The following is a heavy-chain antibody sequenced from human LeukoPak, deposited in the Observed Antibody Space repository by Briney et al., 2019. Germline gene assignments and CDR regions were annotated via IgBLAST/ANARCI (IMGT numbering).Heavy chain of an antibody. J-gene: IGHJ4*02. CDR1: GGSISSYY. CDR3: VRGRGPWGY. D-gene: IGHD3-10*01. CDR2: IYYSGST. Sequence: SETLSLTCTVSGGSISSYYWSWIRQPPGKGLEWIGFIYYSGSTNYNPPLKSRVTISVDTSKNQFFLKLSSVTAADTAVYYCVRGRGPWGYWGQGTLVTVSS. V-gene: IGHV4-59*08.